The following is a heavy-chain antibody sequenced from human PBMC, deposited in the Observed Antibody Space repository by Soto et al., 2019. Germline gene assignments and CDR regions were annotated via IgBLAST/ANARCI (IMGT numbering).Heavy chain of an antibody. J-gene: IGHJ4*02. D-gene: IGHD6-19*01. CDR1: SFTFSSYE. CDR2: ISSSGNTI. CDR3: ARSGAVAGTDY. Sequence: GGSLRLSCAASSFTFSSYEMNWVRQAPGKGLEWVSYISSSGNTIYYADSVKGRFTISRDNAKNSLYLQMNSLRAEDTAVYYCARSGAVAGTDYWGLGTLVNVSS. V-gene: IGHV3-48*03.